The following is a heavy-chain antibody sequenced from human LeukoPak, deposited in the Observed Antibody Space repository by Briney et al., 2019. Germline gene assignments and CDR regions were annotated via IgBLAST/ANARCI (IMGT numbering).Heavy chain of an antibody. V-gene: IGHV4-59*01. J-gene: IGHJ3*02. CDR3: ARYGGNGYDAFDI. CDR1: GGSISSYY. Sequence: PSETLSLTCTVSGGSISSYYWSWIRQPPGKGLEWIGYIYYSGSTNYNPSLKSRVTISVDTSKNQFSLKLSSVTAADTAVYYCARYGGNGYDAFDIWGQGTMVTVSS. CDR2: IYYSGST. D-gene: IGHD4-23*01.